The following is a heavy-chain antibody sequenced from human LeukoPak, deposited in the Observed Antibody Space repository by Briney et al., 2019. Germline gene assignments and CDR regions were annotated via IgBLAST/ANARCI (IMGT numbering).Heavy chain of an antibody. D-gene: IGHD3-16*01. V-gene: IGHV3-7*01. Sequence: GGSLRLSCAASGFTFSNYWMNWVRQPPGKGLEWVANIKQDGSETYYVDSVKGRFTISRDNAQNSLYLQMNGLRAEDTAVYYCATDMTATGGLGYWGQGTLVTVSS. CDR3: ATDMTATGGLGY. CDR1: GFTFSNYW. CDR2: IKQDGSET. J-gene: IGHJ4*02.